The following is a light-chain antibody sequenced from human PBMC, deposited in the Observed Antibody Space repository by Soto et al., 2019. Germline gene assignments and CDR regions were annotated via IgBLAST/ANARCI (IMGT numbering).Light chain of an antibody. CDR2: DVT. CDR3: ASYTSSATYV. V-gene: IGLV2-14*01. Sequence: QSALTQPASVSGSPGQSITISCTGTSSDVGGYNYVSWYQQHPGKAPKLMIYDVTNRPSGVSSRFSGSKSGNTASLTISGLQAEDDADYYCASYTSSATYVIGTGTKVTVL. CDR1: SSDVGGYNY. J-gene: IGLJ1*01.